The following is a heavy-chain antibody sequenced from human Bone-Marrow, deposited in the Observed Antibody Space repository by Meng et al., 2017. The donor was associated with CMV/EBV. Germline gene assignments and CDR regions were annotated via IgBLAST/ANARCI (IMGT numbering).Heavy chain of an antibody. V-gene: IGHV3-21*01. CDR3: VSLTKIAAGVGPDG. Sequence: GESLKISCAASGFTLSAYSMNWVRQAPGKGLEWVSSISSSSSYIYYADSVKGRFTISRDNAKHSLYLQMNSLRVEDTAVYYCVSLTKIAAGVGPDGWGHGTRVTVSS. CDR1: GFTLSAYS. CDR2: ISSSSSYI. D-gene: IGHD6-13*01. J-gene: IGHJ4*01.